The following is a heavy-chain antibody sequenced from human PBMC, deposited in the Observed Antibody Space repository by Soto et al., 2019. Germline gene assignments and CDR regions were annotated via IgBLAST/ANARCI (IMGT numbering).Heavy chain of an antibody. D-gene: IGHD2-15*01. CDR1: GYPFTNYR. Sequence: ASVKVSFKASGYPFTNYRINWVRQAPGQGLEWMGWINAGTGDTKYSQKFQGRVTVTSDTPASTAYMELSSLRSEDTAVYYCTRAPSGETWGQGTLVTVSS. CDR2: INAGTGDT. V-gene: IGHV1-3*01. CDR3: TRAPSGET. J-gene: IGHJ1*01.